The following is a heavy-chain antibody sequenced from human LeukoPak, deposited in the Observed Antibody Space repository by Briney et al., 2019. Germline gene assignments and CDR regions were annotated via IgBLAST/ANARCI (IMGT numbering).Heavy chain of an antibody. CDR1: GGSIGSYY. V-gene: IGHV4-4*07. CDR3: ARGRPDYYYYGMDV. J-gene: IGHJ6*02. CDR2: IYTSGST. Sequence: SETLSLTCTVSGGSIGSYYWSWIRQPAGKGLEWIGRIYTSGSTNYNPSLKSRVTMSVDTSKNQFSLKLSSVTAADTAVYYCARGRPDYYYYGMDVWGQGTTVTVSS.